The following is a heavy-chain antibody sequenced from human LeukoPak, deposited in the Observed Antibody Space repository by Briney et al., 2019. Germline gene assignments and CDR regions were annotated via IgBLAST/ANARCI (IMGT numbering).Heavy chain of an antibody. CDR2: IIPIFGTA. Sequence: SVKVSCKASGGTFSSYAISWVRQAPGQGLEWMGGIIPIFGTANYAQKFQGRVTITTDESTSTAYMELSSLRSEDTAVYYCASPGSGSYYNPFDYWGRGTLVTVSS. CDR3: ASPGSGSYYNPFDY. V-gene: IGHV1-69*05. J-gene: IGHJ4*02. D-gene: IGHD3-10*01. CDR1: GGTFSSYA.